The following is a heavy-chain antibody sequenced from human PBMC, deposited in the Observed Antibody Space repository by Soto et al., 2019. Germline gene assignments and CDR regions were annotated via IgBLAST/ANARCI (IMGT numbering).Heavy chain of an antibody. J-gene: IGHJ6*03. V-gene: IGHV3-66*01. Sequence: GGSLRLSCAASGFTVSSNYMSWVRQAPGKGLEWVSVIYSGGSTYYADSVKGRFTISRDNSKNTLYLQMNSLRAEDTAVYYCARDLDRSSSSYYYYYYMDVWGKGTTVTVSS. CDR2: IYSGGST. CDR1: GFTVSSNY. D-gene: IGHD6-6*01. CDR3: ARDLDRSSSSYYYYYYMDV.